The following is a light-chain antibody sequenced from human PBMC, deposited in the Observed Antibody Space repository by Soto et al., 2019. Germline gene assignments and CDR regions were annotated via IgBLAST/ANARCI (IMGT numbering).Light chain of an antibody. CDR1: SSDIGNCDF. CDR2: DVS. CDR3: KSYTTSHTYV. J-gene: IGLJ1*01. V-gene: IGLV2-14*01. Sequence: QSVLTQPASVSGSPGQSITISCTGTSSDIGNCDFVSWYQQHPGKAPKLIIYDVSNRPSGVSDRFSGSKSGNTASLTISGLQAEDEADYYCKSYTTSHTYVFGSGTKVTVL.